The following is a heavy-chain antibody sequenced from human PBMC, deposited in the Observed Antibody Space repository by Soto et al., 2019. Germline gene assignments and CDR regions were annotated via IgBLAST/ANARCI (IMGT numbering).Heavy chain of an antibody. CDR1: GFTFTSYG. CDR2: IWYDGSNK. J-gene: IGHJ4*02. V-gene: IGHV3-33*01. Sequence: QMHLVESGGGVVQPGRSLTLSCVASGFTFTSYGIHWVRQAPGKGLEWVAVIWYDGSNKYYGDSVKGRFSISRDNSKHTVYLQMKSLRAEDTAVYYCARDRRFLEWLDYWGQGTLVSVSS. CDR3: ARDRRFLEWLDY. D-gene: IGHD3-3*01.